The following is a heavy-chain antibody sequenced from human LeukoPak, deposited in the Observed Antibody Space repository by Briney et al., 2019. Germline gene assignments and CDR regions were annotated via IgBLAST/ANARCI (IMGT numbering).Heavy chain of an antibody. J-gene: IGHJ4*02. CDR1: GGSISISSHY. D-gene: IGHD2-2*01. CDR2: MYYTGGT. V-gene: IGHV4-39*01. Sequence: SETLSLTCTVSGGSISISSHYWAWIRQPPGKGLEWIGRMYYTGGTYYNPSLKSRVTISIDTSKNQFSLKLNSVTAADTAVYYCARLVRYCSTNSCYPFDFWGQGTLVTVSS. CDR3: ARLVRYCSTNSCYPFDF.